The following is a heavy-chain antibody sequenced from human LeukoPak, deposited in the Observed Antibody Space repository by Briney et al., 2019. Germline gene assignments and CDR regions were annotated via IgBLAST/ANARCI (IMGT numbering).Heavy chain of an antibody. D-gene: IGHD3-10*01. V-gene: IGHV4-31*11. CDR3: ARGPMVRGAIPGYYFDY. CDR1: GGSFSGYY. CDR2: IYYSGST. Sequence: SETLSLTCAVYGGSFSGYYWSWIRQHPGKGLEWIGYIYYSGSTYYNPSLKSRVTISVDTSKNQFSLKLSSVTAADTAVYYCARGPMVRGAIPGYYFDYWGQGTLVTVSS. J-gene: IGHJ4*02.